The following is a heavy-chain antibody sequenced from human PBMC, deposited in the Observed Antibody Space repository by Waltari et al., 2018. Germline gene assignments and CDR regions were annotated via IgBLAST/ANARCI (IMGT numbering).Heavy chain of an antibody. J-gene: IGHJ5*01. CDR3: AGDRFNP. CDR2: IKTDGSVT. V-gene: IGHV3-74*01. Sequence: EVQLVESGGALVQPGGSLRLSCVGSGIIFSNHWMHWVRQAPGKGLMWLSHIKTDGSVTDYADSVKGRFTISRDNAKNTLYLQMDSLRLDDSATYYCAGDRFNPWGQGTLVTVSS. CDR1: GIIFSNHW.